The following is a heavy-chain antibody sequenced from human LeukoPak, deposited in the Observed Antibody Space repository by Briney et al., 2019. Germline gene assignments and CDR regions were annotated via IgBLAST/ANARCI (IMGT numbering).Heavy chain of an antibody. D-gene: IGHD3-10*01. V-gene: IGHV3-23*01. CDR3: ARSEWFGDVLDF. Sequence: GGSLRLSCAPSAFSFSSSAVSWVRQTPGEGLPWVSTISDDGGSAYFANFVKGRFTISSDNSKNIVSLEMHNLTADDTAVYYCARSEWFGDVLDFWGQGTTVTVSS. J-gene: IGHJ6*02. CDR2: ISDDGGSA. CDR1: AFSFSSSA.